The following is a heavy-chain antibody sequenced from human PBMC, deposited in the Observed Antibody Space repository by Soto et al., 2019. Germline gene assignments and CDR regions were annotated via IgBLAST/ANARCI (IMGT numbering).Heavy chain of an antibody. V-gene: IGHV3-74*03. CDR3: AREAVYCSRTSCYRRAFDT. CDR1: GFTFSGHW. Sequence: EVQLVESGGDLVQPGGSLRLSCAASGFTFSGHWMHWVRQVPGKGLEWVSRINTDGGSSAYADSVKGRFTISRDNAKNTLYLQVNGLRAEDTAVYYCAREAVYCSRTSCYRRAFDTWGQGTTVTVSS. J-gene: IGHJ3*02. D-gene: IGHD2-2*01. CDR2: INTDGGSS.